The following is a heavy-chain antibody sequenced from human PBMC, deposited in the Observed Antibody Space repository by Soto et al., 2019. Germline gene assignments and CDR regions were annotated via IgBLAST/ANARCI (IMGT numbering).Heavy chain of an antibody. CDR2: ISGGGGGT. CDR1: GFSFSNYA. J-gene: IGHJ3*01. V-gene: IGHV3-23*01. CDR3: ARDQLYYNDISGRPLNAFDV. D-gene: IGHD3-22*01. Sequence: GGSLRLSCAASGFSFSNYAMNWVRQAPGKGLEWVSGISGGGGGTYYADSVKGRFIISRDNSKNTVYLQMNSLRAEDTAVYYCARDQLYYNDISGRPLNAFDVWGQGTMVTVSS.